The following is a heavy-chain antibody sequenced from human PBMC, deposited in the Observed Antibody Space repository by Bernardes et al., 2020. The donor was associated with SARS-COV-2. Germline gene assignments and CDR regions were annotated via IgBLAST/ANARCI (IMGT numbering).Heavy chain of an antibody. CDR1: GYSVTRYW. V-gene: IGHV5-51*01. CDR2: IYPGDSDT. CDR3: ARLQTYYYASGLDFDY. D-gene: IGHD3-10*01. J-gene: IGHJ4*02. Sequence: GECLKISGNGSGYSVTRYWIGWVRPMPGKGLEWMGIIYPGDSDTRYSPSFQGQVTISADKSINTAYLQWSNLKASDTAMYYCARLQTYYYASGLDFDYWGQGTLVTVSS.